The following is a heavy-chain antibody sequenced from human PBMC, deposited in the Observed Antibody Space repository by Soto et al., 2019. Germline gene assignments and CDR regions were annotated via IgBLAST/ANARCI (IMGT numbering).Heavy chain of an antibody. D-gene: IGHD2-15*01. V-gene: IGHV1-18*01. CDR2: ITPYNGNT. J-gene: IGHJ4*02. CDR3: AKGEGFLDC. Sequence: QVQLVQSGAEVKKPGASVKVSCKASGYTFINYGITWVRQAPGQGLEWMGWITPYNGNTNYAQKLQGRVTMTTDTAARTAYMEVRSLRSDDTGVYYCAKGEGFLDCWGQGTLVTVSS. CDR1: GYTFINYG.